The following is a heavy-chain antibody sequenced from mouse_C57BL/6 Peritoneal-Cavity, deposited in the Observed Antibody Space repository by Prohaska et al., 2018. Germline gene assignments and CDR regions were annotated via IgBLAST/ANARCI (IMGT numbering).Heavy chain of an antibody. J-gene: IGHJ1*03. V-gene: IGHV11-2*01. CDR2: INSDGSAI. CDR3: MRYGNYGYVDV. Sequence: EVQLLETGGGFVQPGGSRGLSCEGSGFTFSGFWMSWVRQTPGKTLEWIGDINSDGSAINYAPSIKDRFTIFRDNDKSTLYLQMSNVRSEDTATYLGMRYGNYGYVDVWGTGTTVTVSS. CDR1: GFTFSGFW. D-gene: IGHD2-1*01.